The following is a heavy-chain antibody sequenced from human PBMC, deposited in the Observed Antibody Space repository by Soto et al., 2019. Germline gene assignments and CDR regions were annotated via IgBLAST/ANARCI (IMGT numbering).Heavy chain of an antibody. CDR1: GGSLSSSNW. Sequence: SETLSLTCAVTGGSLSSSNWWSWVRQPPGKGLEWIGEIYHSGSTNYNPSLKSRVTISVDKSKNQFSLKLSSVTAADTAVYYCARVSVGESFDYWGQGTLVNVSS. V-gene: IGHV4-4*02. CDR2: IYHSGST. D-gene: IGHD1-26*01. CDR3: ARVSVGESFDY. J-gene: IGHJ4*02.